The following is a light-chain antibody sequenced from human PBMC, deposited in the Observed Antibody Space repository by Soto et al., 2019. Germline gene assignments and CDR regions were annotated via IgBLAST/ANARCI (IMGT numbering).Light chain of an antibody. J-gene: IGLJ1*01. CDR1: ASDVGGYNY. CDR3: CSYTSRTTYV. V-gene: IGLV2-14*01. Sequence: QSVLTQPASVSWSPGQSITISCTGTASDVGGYNYVSWYQQHPGKAPKLMIHAVSNRPSGISSRFSGSKSGNTASRTISGLQSEDDADYFCCSYTSRTTYVFGTGTKVTVL. CDR2: AVS.